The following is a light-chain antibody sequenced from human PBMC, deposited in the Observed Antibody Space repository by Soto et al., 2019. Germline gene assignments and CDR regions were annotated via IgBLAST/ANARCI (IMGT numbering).Light chain of an antibody. CDR3: GAHAGSNTWV. CDR2: EVN. CDR1: SGDIGAYNY. V-gene: IGLV2-8*01. J-gene: IGLJ3*02. Sequence: QSALTQSPSASASPGQSVTISCTGSSGDIGAYNYVSWYQQHPGKAPKLIIYEVNKRPSGVPDRFSGSKSGITASLTVSGLQADDEADYYCGAHAGSNTWVFGRGTKLTVL.